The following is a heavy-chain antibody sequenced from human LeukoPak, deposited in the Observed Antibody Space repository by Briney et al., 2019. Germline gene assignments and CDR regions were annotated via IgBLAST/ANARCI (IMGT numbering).Heavy chain of an antibody. CDR2: ISWDGGST. D-gene: IGHD3-22*01. CDR3: AKDSSSGSLDI. Sequence: GGSLRLSCAASGFTFTNYTMHWVRQAPGKGLEWVSLISWDGGSTYYADSVKGRFTISRDNSKNSLYLQMNSLRTEDTALYYCAKDSSSGSLDIWGQGTMVTVSS. J-gene: IGHJ3*02. V-gene: IGHV3-43*01. CDR1: GFTFTNYT.